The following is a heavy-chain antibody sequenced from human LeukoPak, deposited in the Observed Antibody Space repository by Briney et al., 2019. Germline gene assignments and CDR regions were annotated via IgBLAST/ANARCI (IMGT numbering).Heavy chain of an antibody. D-gene: IGHD6-6*01. V-gene: IGHV1-2*02. CDR3: AREYSSSSWVFDF. CDR1: GYTFTGYY. CDR2: INPNSGGT. J-gene: IGHJ4*02. Sequence: ASVKVSCKASGYTFTGYYMNWVRQAPGQGLEWMGWINPNSGGTNYAQKFQGRVTMTRDTSISTAYMELSRLRSDDTAVYFCAREYSSSSWVFDFWGQGTLVTVSS.